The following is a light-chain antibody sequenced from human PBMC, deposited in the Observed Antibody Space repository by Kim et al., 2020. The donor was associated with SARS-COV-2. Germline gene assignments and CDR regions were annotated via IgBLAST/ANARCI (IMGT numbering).Light chain of an antibody. V-gene: IGKV3-11*01. J-gene: IGKJ2*01. CDR2: SAS. Sequence: SLCPREHATFPCRAGQSIGVSLGWYQLKPGQAPRLLICSASNRAAGVPARFSGSGFGTDFTLTISNLEPEESAIYFCQQRNVWPDTFGQGTKLEI. CDR3: QQRNVWPDT. CDR1: QSIGVS.